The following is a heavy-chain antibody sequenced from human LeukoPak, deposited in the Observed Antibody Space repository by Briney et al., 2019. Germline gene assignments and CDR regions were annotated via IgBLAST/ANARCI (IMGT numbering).Heavy chain of an antibody. V-gene: IGHV3-53*01. CDR1: GFTVSSNY. J-gene: IGHJ4*02. CDR2: IYSGGST. CDR3: AKDGTAMVLPVFDY. D-gene: IGHD5-18*01. Sequence: PGGSLRLSCAASGFTVSSNYMSWVRQAPGKGLEWVSVIYSGGSTYYADSVKGRFTISRDNSENTLYLQMNSLRAEDTAVYYCAKDGTAMVLPVFDYWGQGTLVTVSS.